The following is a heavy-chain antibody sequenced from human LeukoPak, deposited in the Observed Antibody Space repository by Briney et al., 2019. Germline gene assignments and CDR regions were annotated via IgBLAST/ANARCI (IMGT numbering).Heavy chain of an antibody. CDR2: ISWNSGSI. CDR1: GFTFDDYA. Sequence: GGSLRLSCAASGFTFDDYAMHWVRQAPGKGLEWVSGISWNSGSIGYADSVKGRFTISRDNAKNSLHLQMNSLRAEDTALYYCPKDMYYGVLAVAAHWGQGTLVTVSS. J-gene: IGHJ4*02. CDR3: PKDMYYGVLAVAAH. D-gene: IGHD6-6*01. V-gene: IGHV3-9*01.